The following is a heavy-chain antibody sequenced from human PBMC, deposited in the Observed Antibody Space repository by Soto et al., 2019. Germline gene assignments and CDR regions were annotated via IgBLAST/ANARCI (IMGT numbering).Heavy chain of an antibody. CDR2: INPSGGST. CDR1: GYTFTSYY. V-gene: IGHV1-46*03. Sequence: QVQLVQSGAEVKKPGASVKVSCKASGYTFTSYYMHWVRQAPGQGLEWMGIINPSGGSTSYAQKFQGRVTMTRDTSTSTVYMELSSLRSEDTAVYYCARDRVDCSSTGCYMGAVYYYYYMDVWGKGTTVTVSS. D-gene: IGHD2-2*02. CDR3: ARDRVDCSSTGCYMGAVYYYYYMDV. J-gene: IGHJ6*03.